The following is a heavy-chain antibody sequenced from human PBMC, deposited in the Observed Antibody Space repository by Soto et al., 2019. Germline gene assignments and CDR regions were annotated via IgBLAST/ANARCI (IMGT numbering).Heavy chain of an antibody. D-gene: IGHD6-13*01. CDR3: ARTMAGSSSSWWPYFDY. J-gene: IGHJ4*02. CDR1: GGTFSSYA. CDR2: IIPIFDTA. V-gene: IGHV1-69*01. Sequence: QVQLVQSGAEVKKPGSSVKVSCKASGGTFSSYAISWVRQAPGRGLEWMGGIIPIFDTANYAQKFQGRVTITADESTSTAYMALSSLRSEDTAGYYCARTMAGSSSSWWPYFDYWGQGTLVTVSS.